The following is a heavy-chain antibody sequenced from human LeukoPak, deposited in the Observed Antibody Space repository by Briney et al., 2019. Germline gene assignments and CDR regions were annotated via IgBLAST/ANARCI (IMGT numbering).Heavy chain of an antibody. CDR2: IKEDGSAK. Sequence: PGGSLRLSCAASGLTFSNYWMSWVRQAPGKGLEWVANIKEDGSAKYYVDSEKGRFTISRDNAKNSLYLQMNSLRAEDTAVYYCATEVYYYMDVWGKGTTVTVSS. V-gene: IGHV3-7*01. CDR1: GLTFSNYW. CDR3: ATEVYYYMDV. J-gene: IGHJ6*03.